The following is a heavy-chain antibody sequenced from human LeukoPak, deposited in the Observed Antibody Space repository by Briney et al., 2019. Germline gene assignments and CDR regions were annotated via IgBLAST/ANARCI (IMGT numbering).Heavy chain of an antibody. V-gene: IGHV4-34*01. CDR3: ARGDGKTGDAFDP. CDR2: IYYSGST. CDR1: GGSFSGYY. J-gene: IGHJ5*02. D-gene: IGHD1-14*01. Sequence: SETLSLTCAVHGGSFSGYYWSWIRQPPGKGLEWIGSIYYSGSTYYNPSLKSRVTISVDTSKNQFSLKLSSVTAADTAVYYCARGDGKTGDAFDPWGQGTLVTVSS.